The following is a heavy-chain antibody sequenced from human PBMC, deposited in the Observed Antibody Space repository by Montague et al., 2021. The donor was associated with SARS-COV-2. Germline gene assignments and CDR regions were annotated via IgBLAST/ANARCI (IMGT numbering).Heavy chain of an antibody. CDR2: INHSGST. CDR3: ANFRRTQLLFGTLYYGMDV. J-gene: IGHJ6*02. V-gene: IGHV4-34*01. Sequence: SETLSLTCAVYGGSFSGYYWSWIRQPPGKGLEWIGEINHSGSTNYNPSLKSRVTISVDTSKCQFSLKLSSVTAADTAVYYCANFRRTQLLFGTLYYGMDVWGQGTTVTVSS. CDR1: GGSFSGYY. D-gene: IGHD2-2*01.